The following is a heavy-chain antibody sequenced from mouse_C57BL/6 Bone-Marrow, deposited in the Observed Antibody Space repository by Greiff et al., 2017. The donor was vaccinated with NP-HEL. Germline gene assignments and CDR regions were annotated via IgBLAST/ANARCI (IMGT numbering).Heavy chain of an antibody. D-gene: IGHD2-3*01. J-gene: IGHJ3*01. V-gene: IGHV1-54*01. CDR3: ARRDGYIFAY. CDR1: GYAFTNYL. CDR2: INPGSGGT. Sequence: QVQLKESGAELVRPGTSVKVSCKASGYAFTNYLIEWVKQRPGQGLEWIGVINPGSGGTNYNEKFKGKATLTADKSSSTAYMQLSSLTSEDSAVYFCARRDGYIFAYWGQGTLVTVSA.